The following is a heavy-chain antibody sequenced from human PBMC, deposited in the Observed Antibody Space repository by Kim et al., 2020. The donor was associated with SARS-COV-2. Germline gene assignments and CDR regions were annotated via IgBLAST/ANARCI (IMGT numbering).Heavy chain of an antibody. CDR2: IYYSGST. CDR1: GGSISSSSYY. Sequence: SETLSLTCTVSGGSISSSSYYWGWIRQPPGKGLEWIGSIYYSGSTYYNPSLKSRVTISVDTSKNQFSLKLSSVTAADTAVYYCARHLYRTRDYYYYYGMDVWGQGTTVTVSS. J-gene: IGHJ6*02. D-gene: IGHD1-1*01. V-gene: IGHV4-39*01. CDR3: ARHLYRTRDYYYYYGMDV.